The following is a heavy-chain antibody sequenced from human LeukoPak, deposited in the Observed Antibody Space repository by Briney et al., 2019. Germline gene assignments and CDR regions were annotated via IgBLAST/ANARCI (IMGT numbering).Heavy chain of an antibody. CDR1: GFTFSSYS. J-gene: IGHJ4*02. Sequence: GRSLRLSCAASGFTFSSYSMNWVRQAPGKGLEWVSSISSSSSYIYYADSVKGRFTISRDNAKNSLYLQMNSLRAEDTAVYYCARAPIRSYGYEASDYWGQGTLVTVSS. V-gene: IGHV3-21*01. D-gene: IGHD5-18*01. CDR3: ARAPIRSYGYEASDY. CDR2: ISSSSSYI.